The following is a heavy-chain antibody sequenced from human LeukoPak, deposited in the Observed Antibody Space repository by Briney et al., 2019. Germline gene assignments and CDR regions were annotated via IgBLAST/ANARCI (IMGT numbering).Heavy chain of an antibody. CDR3: ASDHWNYGGGFDI. V-gene: IGHV3-48*03. J-gene: IGHJ3*02. CDR1: GFTFSSYE. D-gene: IGHD1-7*01. Sequence: GGSLRLSCAASGFTFSSYEMNWVRQAPGKGLEWVSYISSSGSTIYYADSVKGRFTISRDNAKNSLYLQMNSLRAEDTAVYYCASDHWNYGGGFDIWGQGTMVTVSS. CDR2: ISSSGSTI.